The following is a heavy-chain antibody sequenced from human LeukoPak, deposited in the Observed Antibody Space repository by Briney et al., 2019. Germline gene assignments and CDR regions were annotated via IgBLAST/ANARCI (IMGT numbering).Heavy chain of an antibody. Sequence: GGSLRLSCATSGFTFSNAWMNWVRQAPGKGLEWVGRIRSNSDGGTIGYAVPVKGRFALSRDDSKNTLYLQMNSLQTEDTAVYYCATDFYDTTWGQGTLVTVSS. V-gene: IGHV3-15*07. D-gene: IGHD3-22*01. CDR1: GFTFSNAW. CDR2: IRSNSDGGTI. J-gene: IGHJ5*02. CDR3: ATDFYDTT.